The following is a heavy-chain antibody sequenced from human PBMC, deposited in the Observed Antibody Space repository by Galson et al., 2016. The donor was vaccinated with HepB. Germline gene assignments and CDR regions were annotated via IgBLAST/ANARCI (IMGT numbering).Heavy chain of an antibody. CDR3: AREKGYLTNWFFDL. CDR2: ISFDGSNN. Sequence: SLRLSCAASAFTFSSYAMHWVRQAPGKGLEWVAVISFDGSNNFYADSVKGRFTISRDISKNMVDLQMDNLRAEDTAVYYCAREKGYLTNWFFDLWGRGTLVTVSS. CDR1: AFTFSSYA. D-gene: IGHD3-16*02. J-gene: IGHJ2*01. V-gene: IGHV3-30*14.